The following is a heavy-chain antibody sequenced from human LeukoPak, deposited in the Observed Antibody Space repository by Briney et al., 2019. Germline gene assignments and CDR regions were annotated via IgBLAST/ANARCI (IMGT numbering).Heavy chain of an antibody. Sequence: GGSLRLSCAVSGFSFDNCAMTWVRQVPGKGLEWVSSIVGDASKMYYADSVKGRLTISSDGSRNMLFLHMSRLRAEDAAIHYCARQPYNYYYLDVWGKGTTVTVSS. CDR2: IVGDASKM. CDR1: GFSFDNCA. J-gene: IGHJ6*03. CDR3: ARQPYNYYYLDV. V-gene: IGHV3-23*01. D-gene: IGHD1-14*01.